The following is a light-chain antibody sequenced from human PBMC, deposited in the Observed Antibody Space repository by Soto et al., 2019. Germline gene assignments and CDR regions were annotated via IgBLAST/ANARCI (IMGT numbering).Light chain of an antibody. CDR3: QQYCIPGT. CDR2: GAS. CDR1: QSVSNNY. J-gene: IGKJ1*01. V-gene: IGKV3-20*01. Sequence: IGLTQSLGTLSLSPGERATLSCRASQSVSNNYLAWYQQKPGQAPRLLIYGASNRATGIPDRFSGSGSGTDFTLTIIRLEPEDFAVYYWQQYCIPGTFGQGTKVDIK.